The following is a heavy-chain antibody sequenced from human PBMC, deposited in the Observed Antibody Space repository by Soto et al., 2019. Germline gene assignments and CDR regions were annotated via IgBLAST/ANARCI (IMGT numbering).Heavy chain of an antibody. J-gene: IGHJ5*02. V-gene: IGHV3-23*01. Sequence: TGGSLRLSCAASGFTFSSYAMSWVRQAPGKGLEWVSAISGSGGSTYYADSVKGRFTISRDNSKNTLYLQMNSLRAEDTAVYYCAKVGVVVMITSWFDPWGQGTLVTVSS. D-gene: IGHD3-16*01. CDR3: AKVGVVVMITSWFDP. CDR1: GFTFSSYA. CDR2: ISGSGGST.